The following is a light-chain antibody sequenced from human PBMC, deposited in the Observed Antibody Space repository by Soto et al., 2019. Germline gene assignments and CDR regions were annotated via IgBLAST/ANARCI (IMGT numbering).Light chain of an antibody. CDR1: QSLAYSDGNTY. CDR3: LHGTRWPPYT. J-gene: IGKJ2*01. V-gene: IGKV2-30*01. CDR2: KVS. Sequence: DVVMTQSPLSLPVTLGQPASISCRSSQSLAYSDGNTYLNWFQQRPGQSSRRLIYKVSNRDSGVSDRFSGSWSGTDVTLTSSRVEAEAVGAYYCLHGTRWPPYTFGHRTKPEIK.